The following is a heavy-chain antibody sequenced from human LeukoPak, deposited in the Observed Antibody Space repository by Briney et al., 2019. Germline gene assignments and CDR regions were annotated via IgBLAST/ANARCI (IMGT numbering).Heavy chain of an antibody. CDR3: AREGHDYGDNTPDY. CDR2: VSPYNDNT. Sequence: ASVKVSCKASGYTFRNYGILWVRQAPGQGLEWMGWVSPYNDNTNYAQNFQGRVTMTTDTTTNLAYMHLRSLRYDDTAVYYCAREGHDYGDNTPDYWGRGTLVTVSS. J-gene: IGHJ4*02. D-gene: IGHD4-17*01. V-gene: IGHV1-18*01. CDR1: GYTFRNYG.